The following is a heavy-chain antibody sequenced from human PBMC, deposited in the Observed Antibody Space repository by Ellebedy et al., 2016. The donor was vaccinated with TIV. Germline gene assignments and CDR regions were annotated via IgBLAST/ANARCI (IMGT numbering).Heavy chain of an antibody. J-gene: IGHJ4*02. V-gene: IGHV3-30-3*01. CDR1: GFTFGDYS. CDR2: GGRDY. Sequence: PGGSLRLSCVPSGFTFGDYSMHWVRQAPGKGLEWVAVGGRDYYYANSVKCRFSISRDTSQNSLYLQMNRLRSEDTAVYYCARGTTGWFGVDYWGQGTLVTVSS. D-gene: IGHD3-10*01. CDR3: ARGTTGWFGVDY.